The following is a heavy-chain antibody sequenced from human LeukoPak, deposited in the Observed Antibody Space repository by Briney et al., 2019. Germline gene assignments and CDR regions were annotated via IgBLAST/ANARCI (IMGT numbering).Heavy chain of an antibody. J-gene: IGHJ3*01. Sequence: GGSLRLSCAASGFTFSSYSMNWVRQAPGKGLEWVSSISSSSYIYYADSVKGRFTISRDNAKNSLYLQMNSLRAEDTAVYYCATGSSGRLLTAFDFWGQGTMVTVSS. V-gene: IGHV3-21*01. CDR3: ATGSSGRLLTAFDF. CDR1: GFTFSSYS. D-gene: IGHD6-19*01. CDR2: ISSSSYI.